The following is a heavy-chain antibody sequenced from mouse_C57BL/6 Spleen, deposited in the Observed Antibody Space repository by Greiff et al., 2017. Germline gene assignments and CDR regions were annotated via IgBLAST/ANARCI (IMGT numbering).Heavy chain of an antibody. D-gene: IGHD3-2*02. CDR3: ARQAGKAWFAY. Sequence: QVQLKESGAELVKPGASVKMSCKASGYTFTSYWITWVKQRPGQGLEWIGDIYPGSGSTNYNEKFKSKATLTVDTSSSTAYMQLSSLTSEDSAVYYCARQAGKAWFAYWGQGTLVTVSA. CDR1: GYTFTSYW. V-gene: IGHV1-55*01. CDR2: IYPGSGST. J-gene: IGHJ3*01.